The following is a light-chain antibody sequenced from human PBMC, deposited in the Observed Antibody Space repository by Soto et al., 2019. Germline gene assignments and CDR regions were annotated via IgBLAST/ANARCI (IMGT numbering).Light chain of an antibody. J-gene: IGKJ5*01. CDR2: GVS. CDR1: QPVSSNF. Sequence: ELVLTQTPGTLSLSPGESAALSCRARQPVSSNFLAWYQQKPGQAPRILIYGVSSRASGIPDRFFGSGSGTDFTLTINRLEPEDFAVYYCQQYANSPITFGQGTRLEIK. V-gene: IGKV3-20*01. CDR3: QQYANSPIT.